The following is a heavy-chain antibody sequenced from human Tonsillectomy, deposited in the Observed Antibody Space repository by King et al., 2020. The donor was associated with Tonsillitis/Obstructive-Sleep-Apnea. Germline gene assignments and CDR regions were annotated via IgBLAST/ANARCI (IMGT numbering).Heavy chain of an antibody. CDR1: GFTFSDFY. CDR3: ASPKYYYDSDGYYFDH. D-gene: IGHD3-22*01. V-gene: IGHV3-11*01. J-gene: IGHJ4*02. CDR2: ISSSGSTI. Sequence: VQLVESGGGLVKPGGSLRLSCAASGFTFSDFYMSWIRQAPGKGLEWVSYISSSGSTIYYADSVKGRFTISRDNAKNSLYLQMNSLRAEDTAVYYCASPKYYYDSDGYYFDHWRQGTRVTVST.